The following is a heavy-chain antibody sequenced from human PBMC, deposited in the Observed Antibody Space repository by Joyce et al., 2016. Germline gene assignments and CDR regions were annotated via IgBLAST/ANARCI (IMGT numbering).Heavy chain of an antibody. Sequence: EVQLVDSGGGLVQPGGSLRLSCVASGFTFSSYSFNWVRQVQGKGREWISYIRTGSGYIYYADSGKGRFSISRDNAENSLYLQMNSLRDEDTAVYYCARDHNYGLDFWGQGTLVTVSS. D-gene: IGHD5-18*01. CDR3: ARDHNYGLDF. CDR1: GFTFSSYS. J-gene: IGHJ4*02. CDR2: IRTGSGYI. V-gene: IGHV3-48*02.